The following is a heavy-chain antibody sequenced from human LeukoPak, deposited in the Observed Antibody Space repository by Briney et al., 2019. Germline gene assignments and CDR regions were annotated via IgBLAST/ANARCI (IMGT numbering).Heavy chain of an antibody. CDR2: VSASGAI. CDR3: ARAYCDPDCTAGGAFDI. V-gene: IGHV4-4*07. J-gene: IGHJ3*02. D-gene: IGHD2-21*01. Sequence: SETLSLTCSVSGVSVGSHFWSWVRQPAGKALEWIGRVSASGAISSNPSLNSRVTMSLDTSKNQFSLKLTSVTAADTAVYFCARAYCDPDCTAGGAFDIWGQGTMVTVSS. CDR1: GVSVGSHF.